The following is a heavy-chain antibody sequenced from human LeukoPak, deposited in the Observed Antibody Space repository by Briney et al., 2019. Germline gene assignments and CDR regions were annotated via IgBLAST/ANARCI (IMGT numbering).Heavy chain of an antibody. J-gene: IGHJ6*03. D-gene: IGHD1-1*01. CDR2: ISSSGSTI. Sequence: GGSLRLSCAASGFTFSDYYMSWIRQAPGKGLEWVSYISSSGSTIYYADSVKGRFTISRDNAKNSLYLQMNSLRAEDTAVYYCARVENDLWDYYYYMDVWGKGTTVTVSS. CDR1: GFTFSDYY. V-gene: IGHV3-11*04. CDR3: ARVENDLWDYYYYMDV.